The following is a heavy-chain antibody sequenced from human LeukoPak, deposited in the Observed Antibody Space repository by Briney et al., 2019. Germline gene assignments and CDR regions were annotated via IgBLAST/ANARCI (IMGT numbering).Heavy chain of an antibody. Sequence: GGSLRLSCAASGFTFSSYSMNWVRQAPGKGLEWVSSISSSSSYIYYADSVKGRFPISRENAKNSLYLQMNSLRAEDTAVYYCARSRDYVFDYWGQGTLVTVSS. CDR1: GFTFSSYS. CDR3: ARSRDYVFDY. D-gene: IGHD4-17*01. V-gene: IGHV3-21*01. CDR2: ISSSSSYI. J-gene: IGHJ4*02.